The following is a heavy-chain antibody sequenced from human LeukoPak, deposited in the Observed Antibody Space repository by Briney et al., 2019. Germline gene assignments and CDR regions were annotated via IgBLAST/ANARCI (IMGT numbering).Heavy chain of an antibody. Sequence: PSETLSLTCTVSGGSISSYYWSWIRQPPGKGLEWIGYIYYSRSTNYNPSLKSRVTISVDTSKNQFSLKLSSVTAADTAVYYCARDRRPNSGSFSGSFDYWGQGTLVTVSS. V-gene: IGHV4-59*01. J-gene: IGHJ4*02. CDR2: IYYSRST. CDR1: GGSISSYY. D-gene: IGHD1-26*01. CDR3: ARDRRPNSGSFSGSFDY.